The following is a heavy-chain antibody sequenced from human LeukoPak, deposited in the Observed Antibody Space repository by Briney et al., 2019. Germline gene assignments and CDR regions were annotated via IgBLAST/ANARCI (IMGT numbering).Heavy chain of an antibody. CDR2: IDRDDDK. J-gene: IGHJ4*02. Sequence: SGPTLVNPTQTLTLTCSFSGFSLSTSGMCVSWIRQPPGKALEWLARIDRDDDKYYSTSLKTRLTISKDTSKNQVVLTMTNMDPVDTATYYCARNPPVAGTMNFDSWGQGTLVTVSS. D-gene: IGHD6-19*01. V-gene: IGHV2-70*11. CDR1: GFSLSTSGMC. CDR3: ARNPPVAGTMNFDS.